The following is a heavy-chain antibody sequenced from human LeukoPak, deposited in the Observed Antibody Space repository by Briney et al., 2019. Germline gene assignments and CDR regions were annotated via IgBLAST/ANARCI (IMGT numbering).Heavy chain of an antibody. D-gene: IGHD2-21*01. J-gene: IGHJ2*01. CDR1: GASISTYY. Sequence: SETLSLTCTVSGASISTYYWSWIRQPAGKGLEWIGRLYTSGSTNYNPSLKSRVTMSVDTSKNQLSLKLSSVTAADTAVYFCARDNGGDYWYSDIWGRGTLVTVSS. CDR2: LYTSGST. CDR3: ARDNGGDYWYSDI. V-gene: IGHV4-4*07.